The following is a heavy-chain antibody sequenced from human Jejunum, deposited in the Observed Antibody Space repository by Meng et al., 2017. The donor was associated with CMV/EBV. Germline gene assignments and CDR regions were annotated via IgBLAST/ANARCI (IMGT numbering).Heavy chain of an antibody. J-gene: IGHJ4*02. CDR2: ISCYNGDT. V-gene: IGHV1-18*04. Sequence: QVQLLQSGGEVKKPGASVMVSCRASGYTFTHHGISWIRQAPGQGLEWLGWISCYNGDTIYAQKAQGRITMTMDKSASTAYMDLRSLRSDDTAIYYCARDPSNTSGRYAYFDSWGQGTLVTVSS. CDR1: GYTFTHHG. D-gene: IGHD6-19*01. CDR3: ARDPSNTSGRYAYFDS.